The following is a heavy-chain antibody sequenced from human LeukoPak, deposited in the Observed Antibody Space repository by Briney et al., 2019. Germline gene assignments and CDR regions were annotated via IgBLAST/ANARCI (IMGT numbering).Heavy chain of an antibody. CDR3: ARGAPYYFDY. CDR2: THSSGGT. V-gene: IGHV3-53*01. Sequence: GGSLRLSCAASGFTGSHNYMSWVRQAPGKGLEWVSATHSSGGTYYADSVKGRFTISRDNAKNSLYLQMNSLRAEDTAVYYCARGAPYYFDYWGQGTLVTVSS. J-gene: IGHJ4*02. CDR1: GFTGSHNY.